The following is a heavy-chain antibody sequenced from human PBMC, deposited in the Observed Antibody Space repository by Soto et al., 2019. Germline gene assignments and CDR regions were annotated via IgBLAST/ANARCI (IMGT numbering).Heavy chain of an antibody. CDR2: ISAYNGNT. CDR3: ARVMATVTPDAFDI. Sequence: ASVKVSCKASGYTFTSYGIRWVRQAPGQGLEWMGWISAYNGNTNYAQKLQGRVTMTTDTSTSTAYMELRSLRSDDTAVYYCARVMATVTPDAFDIWGQGTMVTVSS. V-gene: IGHV1-18*04. CDR1: GYTFTSYG. D-gene: IGHD4-17*01. J-gene: IGHJ3*02.